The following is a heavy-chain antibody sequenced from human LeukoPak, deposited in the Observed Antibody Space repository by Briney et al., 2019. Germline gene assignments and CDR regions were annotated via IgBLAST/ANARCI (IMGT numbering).Heavy chain of an antibody. Sequence: ASVKFSCKACGYTFTSYYMHWVRQAPGQGLEWMGIINPSGGNTDYAQKFQGRVTMTRDTSTSTVYMELSSLRSEDTAVYHCARSVGYCSGGSCYSFDLWGQGTLVTVSS. D-gene: IGHD2-15*01. J-gene: IGHJ4*02. CDR3: ARSVGYCSGGSCYSFDL. CDR2: INPSGGNT. CDR1: GYTFTSYY. V-gene: IGHV1-46*01.